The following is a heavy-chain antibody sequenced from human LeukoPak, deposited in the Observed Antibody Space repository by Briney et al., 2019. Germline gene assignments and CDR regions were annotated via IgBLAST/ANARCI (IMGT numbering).Heavy chain of an antibody. V-gene: IGHV3-48*03. CDR3: ARELRRSSSPSGSFDI. CDR1: GFTFSSYE. Sequence: GGSLRLSCAASGFTFSSYEMNWVRQAPGKGLEWVSYISSSGSTIYYADSVKGRFTISRDNAKNSLYLQMNSLRAEDTAVYYCARELRRSSSPSGSFDIWGQGTMVTVSS. J-gene: IGHJ3*02. D-gene: IGHD6-6*01. CDR2: ISSSGSTI.